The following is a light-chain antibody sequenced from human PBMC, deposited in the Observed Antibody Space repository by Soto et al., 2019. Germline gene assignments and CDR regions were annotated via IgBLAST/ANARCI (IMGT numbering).Light chain of an antibody. CDR3: ETWDRNTQV. V-gene: IGLV4-60*02. J-gene: IGLJ3*02. CDR1: SGHSGYI. CDR2: LEGSGSY. Sequence: QLVLTQSSSASASLGSSVKLTCTLSSGHSGYIIAWHQQQPGKAPRYLMKLEGSGSYNKGSGVPDRFSGATSGADRYLTISNLQWEDAADYCCETWDRNTQVFGGLTKLTVL.